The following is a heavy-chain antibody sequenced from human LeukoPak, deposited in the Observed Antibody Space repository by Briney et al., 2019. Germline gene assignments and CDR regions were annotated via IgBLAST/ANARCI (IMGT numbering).Heavy chain of an antibody. CDR3: ATDDVTTGTKTALGY. Sequence: SVKVSCKASGFTFTSSAVQWVRQARGRGLEWIGWIVVGSGITNYAQKFQERVTINRDMSTSTAYMELSSLRSEDTAVYYCATDDVTTGTKTALGYWGQGTLVTVSS. J-gene: IGHJ4*02. V-gene: IGHV1-58*01. CDR2: IVVGSGIT. CDR1: GFTFTSSA. D-gene: IGHD1-1*01.